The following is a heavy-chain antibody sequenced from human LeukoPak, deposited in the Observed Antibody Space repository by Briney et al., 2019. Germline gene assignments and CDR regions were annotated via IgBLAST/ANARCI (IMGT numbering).Heavy chain of an antibody. CDR3: ARRAFSGYSPSDAFDI. CDR2: IYYSGST. CDR1: GGSISSSSYY. D-gene: IGHD3-22*01. J-gene: IGHJ3*02. Sequence: SETLSLTCTVSGGSISSSSYYWGWIRQPPGKGLEWIGSIYYSGSTYYNPSLKSRVTISVDTSKNQFSLKLSSVTAADTAVYYCARRAFSGYSPSDAFDIWGQGTMVTVSS. V-gene: IGHV4-39*01.